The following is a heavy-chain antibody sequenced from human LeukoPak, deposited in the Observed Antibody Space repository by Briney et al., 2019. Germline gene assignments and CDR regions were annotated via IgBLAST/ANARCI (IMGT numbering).Heavy chain of an antibody. V-gene: IGHV3-9*01. CDR2: ISWNSGSI. CDR1: GFTFDDYA. Sequence: GRSLRLSCAASGFTFDDYAMHWVRHAPGKGLEWVSGISWNSGSIGYADSVKGRFTISRDNAKHSLYLQMNSLRAEDTALYYCAKVPGAQLTREAGTAYYRYYFDYWGQGTLVTVSS. CDR3: AKVPGAQLTREAGTAYYRYYFDY. J-gene: IGHJ4*02. D-gene: IGHD3-10*01.